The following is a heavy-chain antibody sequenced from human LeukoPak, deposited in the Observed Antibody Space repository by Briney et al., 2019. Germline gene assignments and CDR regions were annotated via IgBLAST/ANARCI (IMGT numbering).Heavy chain of an antibody. J-gene: IGHJ4*02. Sequence: PSETLSLTCAVYGGSFSGYYWSWIRQPPGKGLEWIGEINHSGSTNYNPSLKSRVTISVDTSKNQFSLKLSSVTAADTAVYYCASIPRYDSSGDYYFDYWGQGTLVTVSS. CDR1: GGSFSGYY. CDR3: ASIPRYDSSGDYYFDY. D-gene: IGHD3-22*01. CDR2: INHSGST. V-gene: IGHV4-34*01.